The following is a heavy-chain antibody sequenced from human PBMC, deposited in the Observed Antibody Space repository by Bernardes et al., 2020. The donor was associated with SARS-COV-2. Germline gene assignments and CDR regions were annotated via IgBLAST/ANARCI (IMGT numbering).Heavy chain of an antibody. CDR3: ARDQIMDV. Sequence: GGSLRLSCAASGFTFSSYSMNWVRQAPGKGLEWVANIKQDASEKYFVDSVRGRFAISRDNGKNSLYLQMNSLRAEDTAVYYCARDQIMDVWGQGTTVTVSS. CDR2: IKQDASEK. CDR1: GFTFSSYS. V-gene: IGHV3-7*01. J-gene: IGHJ6*02.